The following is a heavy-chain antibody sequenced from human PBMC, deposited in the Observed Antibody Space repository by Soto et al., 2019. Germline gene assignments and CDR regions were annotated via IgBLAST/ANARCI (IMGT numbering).Heavy chain of an antibody. CDR1: GFTLSGYA. CDR2: ISSNGVGT. J-gene: IGHJ6*02. CDR3: ARDRPYYYGMDV. V-gene: IGHV3-64*01. Sequence: GGSLRLSCAASGFTLSGYAMDWVRQAPGKGLEYVSGISSNGVGTYYANSVQGRFTISRDNSKNTVYLQMGSLRPEDTAVYYCARDRPYYYGMDVWGQGTTVTVSS.